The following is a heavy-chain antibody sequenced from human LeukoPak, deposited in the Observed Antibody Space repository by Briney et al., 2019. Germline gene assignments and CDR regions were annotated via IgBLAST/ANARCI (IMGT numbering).Heavy chain of an antibody. J-gene: IGHJ4*02. CDR2: IYSGGST. D-gene: IGHD6-13*01. Sequence: GGSLRLSCAASGFTVSSNYMSWVRQAPGKGLEWVSVIYSGGSTYYADSVKGRFTISGDNAKNTVYLQMNSLRAEDTAVYYCAKGGSSSPRSTFDYWGQGTLLTVSS. CDR1: GFTVSSNY. V-gene: IGHV3-53*01. CDR3: AKGGSSSPRSTFDY.